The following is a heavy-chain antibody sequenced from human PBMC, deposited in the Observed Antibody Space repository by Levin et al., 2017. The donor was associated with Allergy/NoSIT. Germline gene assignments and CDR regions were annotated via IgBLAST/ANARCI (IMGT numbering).Heavy chain of an antibody. D-gene: IGHD6-13*01. J-gene: IGHJ4*02. CDR1: GGSVNSAKYY. CDR3: ARGLQQLFPFDY. Sequence: SETLSLTCTVSGGSVNSAKYYWSWIQQPPGKGLEWIGDIYYSGSTRTNPSLNSRVTFSVDTSKNQFSLKLRSVTAADTAVYYCARGLQQLFPFDYWGPGTLVTVSS. V-gene: IGHV4-61*01. CDR2: IYYSGST.